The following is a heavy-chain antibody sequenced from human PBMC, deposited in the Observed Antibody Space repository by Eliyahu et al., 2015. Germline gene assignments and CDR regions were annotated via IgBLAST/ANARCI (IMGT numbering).Heavy chain of an antibody. CDR3: ARDQLILRDYIWGSYRYDYAFDI. CDR1: GYTSTSXS. V-gene: IGHV7-4-1*02. CDR2: INTNTGNP. J-gene: IGHJ3*02. Sequence: QVQLVQSGSELKKPGASVKVSCKASGYTSTSXSMNWVXQAPGQGLEWMGWINTNTGNPTYAQGFTGRFVFSLDTSVSTAYLQISSLKAEDTAVYYCARDQLILRDYIWGSYRYDYAFDIWGQGTMVTVSS. D-gene: IGHD3-16*02.